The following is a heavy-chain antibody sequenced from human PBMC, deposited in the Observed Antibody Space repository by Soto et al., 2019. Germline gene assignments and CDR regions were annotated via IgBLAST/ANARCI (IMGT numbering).Heavy chain of an antibody. CDR2: ISSDGKNK. Sequence: ESGGGAVQPGRSLRLSCAASGFTFDSHGMHWVRQAPGKGLEWVAVISSDGKNKYYADSVKGRFTISRDNFNNILYLQMSSLRAEDTAVYYCAKDLLPNTVTTCGSWGQGTLVTVSS. CDR1: GFTFDSHG. V-gene: IGHV3-30*18. D-gene: IGHD4-17*01. J-gene: IGHJ5*02. CDR3: AKDLLPNTVTTCGS.